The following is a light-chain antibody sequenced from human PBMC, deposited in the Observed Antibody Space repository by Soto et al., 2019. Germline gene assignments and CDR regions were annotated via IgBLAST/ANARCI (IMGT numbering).Light chain of an antibody. CDR3: QQCGSWPRVT. CDR2: GAS. CDR1: QSVSSSY. J-gene: IGKJ4*01. Sequence: EIVLTQSPATLSLSPGERATLSCRASQSVSSSYLAWYQQKPGQAPRLLIYGASSSATGITDRFRGSGAGTDFTLTISRLEREDFAVYYCQQCGSWPRVTFGGGTKVEIK. V-gene: IGKV3-20*01.